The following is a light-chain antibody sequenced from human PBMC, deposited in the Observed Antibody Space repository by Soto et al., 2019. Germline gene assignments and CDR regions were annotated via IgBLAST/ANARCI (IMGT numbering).Light chain of an antibody. V-gene: IGKV4-1*01. CDR2: WAS. Sequence: DFVMTQSLDSLAVSLGERATINCKSSQSVLYSSNNKNYLAWYQQKPGQPPKLLIYWASTRGSGVPDRFSGSGSGTDFTLTISSLQAEDVAVYYCQQYRLAPYSFGQGTKLDIK. CDR1: QSVLYSSNNKNY. J-gene: IGKJ2*03. CDR3: QQYRLAPYS.